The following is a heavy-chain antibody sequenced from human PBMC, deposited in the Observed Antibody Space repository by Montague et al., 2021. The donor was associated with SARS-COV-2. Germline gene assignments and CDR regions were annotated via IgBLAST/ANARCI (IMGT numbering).Heavy chain of an antibody. CDR2: VSHTGKP. CDR3: ARGGAPWLRVRLVY. J-gene: IGHJ4*01. CDR1: EGSFSGFY. Sequence: SETLSLTCAVTEGSFSGFYWSWIRQPPGRGLEWIGEVSHTGKPNYNPTLESRVTMSADTSKNQFSLRLYSVTAADTAMYYCARGGAPWLRVRLVYWGQGSLVTVPS. V-gene: IGHV4-34*01. D-gene: IGHD5-12*01.